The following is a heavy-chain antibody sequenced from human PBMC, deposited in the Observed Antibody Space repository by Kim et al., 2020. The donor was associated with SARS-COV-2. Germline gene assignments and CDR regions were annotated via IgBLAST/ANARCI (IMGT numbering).Heavy chain of an antibody. CDR1: GGSISSSSYY. CDR3: ARQGRVDGNWFDP. CDR2: IYYSGST. D-gene: IGHD5-12*01. Sequence: SETLSLTCTVSGGSISSSSYYWGWIRQPPGKGLEWIGSIYYSGSTYYNPSLKSRVTISVDTSKNQFSLKLSSVTAADTAVYYCARQGRVDGNWFDPWGQGTLVTVSS. V-gene: IGHV4-39*01. J-gene: IGHJ5*02.